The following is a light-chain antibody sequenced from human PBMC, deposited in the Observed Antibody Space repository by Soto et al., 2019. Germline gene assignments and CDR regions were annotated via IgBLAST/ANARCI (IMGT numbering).Light chain of an antibody. Sequence: DIQMSHSPSSLSASVGDRVTITCRASQSISTYLNWYQQKPGKAPKLLIYAASSLQSGVPSRFSGSGSGTDFTLTISSLQPEDFATYYCQQSFSIPITFGQGTRLENK. V-gene: IGKV1-39*01. CDR3: QQSFSIPIT. J-gene: IGKJ5*01. CDR1: QSISTY. CDR2: AAS.